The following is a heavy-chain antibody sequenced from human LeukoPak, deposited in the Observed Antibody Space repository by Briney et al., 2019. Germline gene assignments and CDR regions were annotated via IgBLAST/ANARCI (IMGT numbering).Heavy chain of an antibody. Sequence: ASVKVSCKASGYTFTSYGISWVRQAPGQGLEWMGWISAYNGNTNYAQKLQGRVTMTTDTSTSIAYMELRSLRSDDTAVYYCARATYYDFWSGYEVRYYFDYWGQGTLVTVPS. CDR2: ISAYNGNT. J-gene: IGHJ4*02. V-gene: IGHV1-18*01. D-gene: IGHD3-3*01. CDR3: ARATYYDFWSGYEVRYYFDY. CDR1: GYTFTSYG.